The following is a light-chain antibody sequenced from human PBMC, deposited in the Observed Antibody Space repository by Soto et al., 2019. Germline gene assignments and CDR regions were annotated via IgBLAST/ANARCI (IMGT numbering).Light chain of an antibody. Sequence: QSVLTQPACVSGSPGQSITISCTGTSSDIGSNNYVSWFQQRPGKAPTLIIYEVSNRPSGVSTHFSGSKSGNTASLTISGLLPEDEAEYYCSSYTTTPRLFGGGTKLTVL. CDR2: EVS. CDR1: SSDIGSNNY. J-gene: IGLJ3*02. V-gene: IGLV2-14*01. CDR3: SSYTTTPRL.